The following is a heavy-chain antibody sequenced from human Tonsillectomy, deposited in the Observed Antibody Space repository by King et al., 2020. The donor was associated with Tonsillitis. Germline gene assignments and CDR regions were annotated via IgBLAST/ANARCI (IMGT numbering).Heavy chain of an antibody. CDR2: IYYSGST. CDR1: GGSISSYY. CDR3: ARDKLPPAAWFGEPQPWFDP. V-gene: IGHV4-59*01. D-gene: IGHD3-10*01. Sequence: QLQESGPGLVKPSETLSLTCTVSGGSISSYYWSWIRQPPGKGLEWIGYIYYSGSTNYNPSLKSRVTISVDTSKNQFSLKLSSVPAADTAVYYCARDKLPPAAWFGEPQPWFDPWGQGTLVTVSS. J-gene: IGHJ5*02.